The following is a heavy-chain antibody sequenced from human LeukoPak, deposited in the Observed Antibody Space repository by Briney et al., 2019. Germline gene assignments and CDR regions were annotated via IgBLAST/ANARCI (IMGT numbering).Heavy chain of an antibody. V-gene: IGHV4-59*01. J-gene: IGHJ5*02. D-gene: IGHD2-21*01. CDR3: AKAYSGFDP. Sequence: SETLSLTCTVSGGSIRSYYWSWIRQPPGKGLEWIGYIHYSGSTSYNPSLKSRVIISVDTSKNQFSLKLSSVTAADTAVYYCAKAYSGFDPWGQGTLVTVSS. CDR2: IHYSGST. CDR1: GGSIRSYY.